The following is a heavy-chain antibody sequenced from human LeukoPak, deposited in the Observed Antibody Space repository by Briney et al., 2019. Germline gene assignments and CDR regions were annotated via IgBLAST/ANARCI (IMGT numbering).Heavy chain of an antibody. D-gene: IGHD3-22*01. J-gene: IGHJ4*02. V-gene: IGHV3-7*01. CDR2: IKQDGSEK. Sequence: GGSLRLSCAASGFTFSSYWMSWVRQAPGKGLEWVANIKQDGSEKYYLDSVKGQFTISRDNAKNSLYLQMNSLRAEDTALYYCAADSTAYYYAFWGQGTLVTVSS. CDR3: AADSTAYYYAF. CDR1: GFTFSSYW.